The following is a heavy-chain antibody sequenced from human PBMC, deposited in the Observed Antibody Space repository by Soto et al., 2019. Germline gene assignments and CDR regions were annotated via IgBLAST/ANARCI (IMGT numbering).Heavy chain of an antibody. CDR3: ARRKTYSSSWYAWFDP. CDR1: GGSISSSSYY. CDR2: IYYSGST. J-gene: IGHJ5*02. D-gene: IGHD6-13*01. Sequence: LTCTVSGGSISSSSYYWGWIRQPPGKGLEWIGSIYYSGSTYYNPSLKSRVTISVDTSKNQFSLKLSSVTAADTAVYYCARRKTYSSSWYAWFDPWGQGTLVTVSS. V-gene: IGHV4-39*01.